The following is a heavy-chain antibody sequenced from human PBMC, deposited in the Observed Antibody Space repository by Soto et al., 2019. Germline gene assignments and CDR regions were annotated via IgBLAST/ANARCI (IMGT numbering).Heavy chain of an antibody. CDR2: IYYSGST. CDR1: GGSVSSGSYY. CDR3: ARSLRGSSWTEYFQH. Sequence: QVQLQESGPGLVKPSETLSLTCTVSGGSVSSGSYYWSWIRQPPGKGLEWIGYIYYSGSTNYNPSLKSRVTISVDTSKNQFSLKLSSVTAADTAVYYCARSLRGSSWTEYFQHWGQGTLVTVSS. J-gene: IGHJ1*01. V-gene: IGHV4-61*01. D-gene: IGHD6-13*01.